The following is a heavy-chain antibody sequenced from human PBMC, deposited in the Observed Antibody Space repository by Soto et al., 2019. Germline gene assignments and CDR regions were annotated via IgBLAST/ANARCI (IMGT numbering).Heavy chain of an antibody. D-gene: IGHD2-15*01. CDR3: ASPSEDCSGGSCEQRRHHYYYYYMDV. J-gene: IGHJ6*03. V-gene: IGHV1-3*01. CDR1: GYTFTSYA. CDR2: INAGNGNT. Sequence: ASVKVSCKASGYTFTSYAMHWVRQAPGQRLEWMGWINAGNGNTKYSQKFQGRFTITRDTSASTAYMERSSLRSEDTAVYYCASPSEDCSGGSCEQRRHHYYYYYMDVWGKGTTVTVSS.